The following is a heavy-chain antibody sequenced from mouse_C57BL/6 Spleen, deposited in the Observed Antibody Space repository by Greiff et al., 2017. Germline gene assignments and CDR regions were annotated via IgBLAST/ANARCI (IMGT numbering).Heavy chain of an antibody. Sequence: EVQLQQSGAELVRPGASVKLSCTASGFNIKDDYMHWVKQRPEQGLEWIGWIDPENGDTEYASKFQGKATITADTSSNTAYLQLSSLTSEDTAVYYCTTDGDYGLRFAYWGQVTLVTVSA. J-gene: IGHJ3*01. CDR2: IDPENGDT. CDR3: TTDGDYGLRFAY. D-gene: IGHD2-13*01. CDR1: GFNIKDDY. V-gene: IGHV14-4*01.